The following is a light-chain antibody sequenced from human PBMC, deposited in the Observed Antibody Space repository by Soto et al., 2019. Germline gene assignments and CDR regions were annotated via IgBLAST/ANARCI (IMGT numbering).Light chain of an antibody. CDR3: QSYDSSLTGSV. CDR1: SSDVGRYNI. J-gene: IGLJ2*01. Sequence: QSALTQPASVSGSPGQSITISCTGSSSDVGRYNIVSWYQQHPGKAPKLMIYEGSQRPSGVPDRFSGSKSGTSASLAITGLQAEDEADYYCQSYDSSLTGSVFGGGTKLTVL. V-gene: IGLV2-14*02. CDR2: EGS.